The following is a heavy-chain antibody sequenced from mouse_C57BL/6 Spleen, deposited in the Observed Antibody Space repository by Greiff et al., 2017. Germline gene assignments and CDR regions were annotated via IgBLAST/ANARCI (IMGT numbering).Heavy chain of an antibody. V-gene: IGHV1-85*01. CDR2: IYPRDGST. CDR1: GYTFTSYD. CDR3: ARGGVLSMDY. D-gene: IGHD2-14*01. J-gene: IGHJ4*01. Sequence: QVHVKQSGPELVKPGASVKLSCKASGYTFTSYDINWVKQRPGQGLEWIGWIYPRDGSTKYNERFKGKATLTVDTSSSTAYMELHSLTSEDSAVYFCARGGVLSMDYWGQGTSVTVSS.